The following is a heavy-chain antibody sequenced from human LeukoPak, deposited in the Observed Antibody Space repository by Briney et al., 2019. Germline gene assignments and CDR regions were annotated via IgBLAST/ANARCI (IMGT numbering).Heavy chain of an antibody. Sequence: GESLKISCKGSGYSFTNYWIGWVRQMPGKGLEWMGIIYPADSDTRYSPSFQDQVTISADKSISTAYLQWSSLKASDTAMYYCARGPGIAVAGIFDAFDIWGQGTMVTVSS. CDR2: IYPADSDT. D-gene: IGHD6-19*01. J-gene: IGHJ3*02. CDR3: ARGPGIAVAGIFDAFDI. V-gene: IGHV5-51*01. CDR1: GYSFTNYW.